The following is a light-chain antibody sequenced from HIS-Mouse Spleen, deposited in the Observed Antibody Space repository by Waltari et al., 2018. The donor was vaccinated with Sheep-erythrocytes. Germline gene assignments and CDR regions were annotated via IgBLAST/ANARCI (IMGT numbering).Light chain of an antibody. CDR2: EGR. CDR1: SRYVGSYNL. V-gene: IGLV2-23*01. CDR3: CSYAGSSTPWV. J-gene: IGLJ3*02. Sequence: QSALTQPASVSGSPGQSITISCTGTSRYVGSYNLVSWYQQRPGKAPKLMIYEGRKRPSGVSNRFSGSKSGNTASLTISGLQAEDEADYYCCSYAGSSTPWVFGGGTKLTVL.